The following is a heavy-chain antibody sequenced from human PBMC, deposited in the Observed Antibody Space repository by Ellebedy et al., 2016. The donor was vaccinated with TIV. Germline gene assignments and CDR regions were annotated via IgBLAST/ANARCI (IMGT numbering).Heavy chain of an antibody. V-gene: IGHV4-34*01. D-gene: IGHD6-13*01. CDR3: AGGRFDSSYRLRPFDY. Sequence: SETLSLTCAVYGGSFSGYYWSWIRQPPGKGLEWIGEINHSGSTNYNPSLKSRVTVSVDTSKNQFSLRLSSVTAADTAVYYCAGGRFDSSYRLRPFDYWGQGTLVTVSS. J-gene: IGHJ4*02. CDR1: GGSFSGYY. CDR2: INHSGST.